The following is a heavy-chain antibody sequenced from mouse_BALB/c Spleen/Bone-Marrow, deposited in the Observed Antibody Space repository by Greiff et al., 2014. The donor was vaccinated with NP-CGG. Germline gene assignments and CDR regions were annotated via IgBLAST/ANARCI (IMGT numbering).Heavy chain of an antibody. Sequence: QVQLQQSAAELARPGASVKMSCKASGYTFTSYTMHWVKQRPGQGLEWIGYINPSSGYTEYNQKFKDKTTLTADKSSSTAYMRLSSLTSEDSAVYYCAYWDLAYWGQGTLVTVSA. J-gene: IGHJ3*01. V-gene: IGHV1-4*02. CDR2: INPSSGYT. CDR1: GYTFTSYT. CDR3: AYWDLAY. D-gene: IGHD4-1*01.